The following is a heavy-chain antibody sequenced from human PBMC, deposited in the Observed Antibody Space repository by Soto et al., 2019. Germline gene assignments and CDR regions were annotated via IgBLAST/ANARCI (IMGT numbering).Heavy chain of an antibody. CDR2: INAGNGNT. CDR3: ALTTVTTYKRDS. CDR1: GYTFTSYA. V-gene: IGHV1-3*01. J-gene: IGHJ5*01. D-gene: IGHD4-17*01. Sequence: ASVKVSCKASGYTFTSYAMHWVRQAPGQRLEWMGWINAGNGNTKYSQKFQGRVTITRDTSASTAYMELSSLRSEDTAVYYCALTTVTTYKRDSWGQGTLVTVSS.